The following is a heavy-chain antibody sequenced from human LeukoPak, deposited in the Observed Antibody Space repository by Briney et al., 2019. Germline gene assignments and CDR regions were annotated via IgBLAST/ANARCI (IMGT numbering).Heavy chain of an antibody. CDR1: GCTFSRYW. Sequence: GGALRLSCAASGCTFSRYWMSGVRQAPGRGREWVANIKHDGGEKYYVDSVKGRFTISRDNAKTSLYLQMNSPRAEDTAVYYCARDRSSFFFDYCGQRTLVTVSS. CDR3: ARDRSSFFFDY. V-gene: IGHV3-7*01. J-gene: IGHJ4*02. CDR2: IKHDGGEK.